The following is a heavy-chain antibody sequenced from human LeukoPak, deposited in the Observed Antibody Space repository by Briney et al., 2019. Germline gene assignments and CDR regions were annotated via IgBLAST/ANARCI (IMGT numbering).Heavy chain of an antibody. CDR2: INAGNGNT. CDR3: ARDLGDYSDYSYYFDY. CDR1: GYTFTSYA. D-gene: IGHD4-11*01. V-gene: IGHV1-3*01. Sequence: ASVKVSCKASGYTFTSYAMHWVRQAPGQRLEWMGWINAGNGNTKYSQKFQGRVTITRDTSASTAYMELSSLRSEDTAGYYCARDLGDYSDYSYYFDYWGQGTLVTVSS. J-gene: IGHJ4*02.